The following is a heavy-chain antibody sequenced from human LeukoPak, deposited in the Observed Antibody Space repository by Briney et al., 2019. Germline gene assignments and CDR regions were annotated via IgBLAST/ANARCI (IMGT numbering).Heavy chain of an antibody. V-gene: IGHV3-30*02. CDR3: ASNYYGSGKIEWFDP. Sequence: GGSLRLSCAASGFTFSSYGMHWVRQAPGKGLEWVAFIRYDGSNKYYADSVKGRFTISRDNSKNTLYLQMNSLRAEDTAVYYCASNYYGSGKIEWFDPWGQGTLVTVSS. CDR1: GFTFSSYG. CDR2: IRYDGSNK. D-gene: IGHD3-10*01. J-gene: IGHJ5*02.